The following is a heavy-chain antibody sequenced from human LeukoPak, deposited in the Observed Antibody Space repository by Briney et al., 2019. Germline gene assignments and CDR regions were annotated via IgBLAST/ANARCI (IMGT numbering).Heavy chain of an antibody. CDR3: ARHQAITMIVDNWFDP. CDR2: IYYSGST. CDR1: GGSISSSSYY. V-gene: IGHV4-61*05. J-gene: IGHJ5*02. Sequence: SETLSLTCAVSGGSISSSSYYWDWIRQPPGKGLEWIVYIYYSGSTNYNPSLKSRVTISVDTSKNQFSLKLSSVTAADTAVYYCARHQAITMIVDNWFDPWGQGTLVTVSS. D-gene: IGHD3-22*01.